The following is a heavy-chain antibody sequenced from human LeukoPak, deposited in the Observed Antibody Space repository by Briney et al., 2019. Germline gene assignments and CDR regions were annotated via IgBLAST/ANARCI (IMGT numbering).Heavy chain of an antibody. V-gene: IGHV4-59*12. CDR3: ARARYDFWSGYSYYYYYYMDV. CDR2: IYYSGST. D-gene: IGHD3-3*01. J-gene: IGHJ6*03. CDR1: GGSISSYD. Sequence: NPSETLTLTCSVSGGSISSYDWTWIRQPPGKGLEWIGSIYYSGSTYYNPSLKSRVTISVDTSKNQFSLKLSSVTAADTAVYYCARARYDFWSGYSYYYYYYMDVWGKGTTVTVSS.